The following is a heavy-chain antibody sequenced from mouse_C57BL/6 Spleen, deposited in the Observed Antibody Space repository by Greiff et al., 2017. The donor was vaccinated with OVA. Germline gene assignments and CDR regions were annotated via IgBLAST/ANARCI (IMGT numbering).Heavy chain of an antibody. V-gene: IGHV3-6*01. D-gene: IGHD2-3*01. CDR3: AKSYDGSGFDV. CDR2: ISYDGSN. Sequence: EVQLKESGPGLVKPSQSLSLTCSVTGYSITSGYYWNWIRQFPGNKLEWMGYISYDGSNNYNPSLKNRISITRDTSKNQFFLKLNSVTTEDTATYYCAKSYDGSGFDVWGTGTTVTVSS. CDR1: GYSITSGYY. J-gene: IGHJ1*03.